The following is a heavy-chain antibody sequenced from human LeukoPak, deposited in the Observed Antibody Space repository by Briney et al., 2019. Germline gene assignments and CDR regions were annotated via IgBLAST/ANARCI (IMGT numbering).Heavy chain of an antibody. CDR2: ISSGSGSI. CDR3: ARANWNDFDY. CDR1: GFTFSNTW. Sequence: GGSLRLSCAASGFTFSNTWMNWVRQAPGKGLEWVSYISSGSGSIYYADSVKGRFTISRDNAKNSLYLQMNSLRDEDTAVYYCARANWNDFDYWGQGTLVTVSS. D-gene: IGHD1-1*01. V-gene: IGHV3-48*02. J-gene: IGHJ4*02.